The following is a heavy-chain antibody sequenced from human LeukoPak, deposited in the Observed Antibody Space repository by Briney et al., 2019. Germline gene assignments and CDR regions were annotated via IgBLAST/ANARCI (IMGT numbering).Heavy chain of an antibody. Sequence: TGGSLRLSCAASGLTLSSYWMSWVRQAPGKGLEWVAKIKEDGSEKHYVDSVKGRFTISRDNAKNSLYLQMNSLRAEDTATYYCARNLPGFDYWGQGTLVTVSS. CDR3: ARNLPGFDY. CDR2: IKEDGSEK. CDR1: GLTLSSYW. J-gene: IGHJ4*02. V-gene: IGHV3-7*03.